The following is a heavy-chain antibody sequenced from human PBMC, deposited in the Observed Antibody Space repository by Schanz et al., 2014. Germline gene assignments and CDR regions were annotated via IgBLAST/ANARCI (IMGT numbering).Heavy chain of an antibody. CDR1: GGTFSSYT. CDR2: IIPVLAIA. J-gene: IGHJ4*02. CDR3: ARDRLECGAECYSVEVFEI. D-gene: IGHD2-21*01. V-gene: IGHV1-69*08. Sequence: QVQLVQSGAEVKKPGSSVKVSCTASGGTFSSYTISWIRQAPGQGLEWMGRIIPVLAIADYAQKFQGRVTITADKSTFTAYMDVSSLRSEDTAVYYCARDRLECGAECYSVEVFEIWGQGTLVTVSS.